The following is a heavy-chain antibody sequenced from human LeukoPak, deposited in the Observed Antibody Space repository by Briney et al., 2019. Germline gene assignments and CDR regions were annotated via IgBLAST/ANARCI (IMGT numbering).Heavy chain of an antibody. Sequence: GGSLRLSCAASGFTFSSYGMSWVRQAPGKGLEWVSYISSSSSTIYSADSVKGRFTISRDNAKNSLYLQMNSLRAEDTAVYYCARDKALRYFDWLLPTASFDYWGQGTLVTVSS. CDR1: GFTFSSYG. J-gene: IGHJ4*02. CDR3: ARDKALRYFDWLLPTASFDY. CDR2: ISSSSSTI. V-gene: IGHV3-48*04. D-gene: IGHD3-9*01.